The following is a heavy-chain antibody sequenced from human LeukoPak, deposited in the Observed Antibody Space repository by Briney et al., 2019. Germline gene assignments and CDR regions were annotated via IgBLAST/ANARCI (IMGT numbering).Heavy chain of an antibody. CDR1: GVSISSSSYY. V-gene: IGHV4-39*07. J-gene: IGHJ6*03. CDR3: ARNNYYAYYYMDV. D-gene: IGHD3-10*01. Sequence: PSETLSLTCTVSGVSISSSSYYWGWIRQPPGKGLEWIGSIYYSGSTYYNPSLKSRVTISVDTSKNQFSLKLSSVTAADTAVYYCARNNYYAYYYMDVWGKGTTVTVSS. CDR2: IYYSGST.